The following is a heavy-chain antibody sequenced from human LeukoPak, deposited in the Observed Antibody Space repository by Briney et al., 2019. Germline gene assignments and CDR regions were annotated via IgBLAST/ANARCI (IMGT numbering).Heavy chain of an antibody. V-gene: IGHV3-7*04. J-gene: IGHJ4*02. Sequence: PGGSLRLSCAASGXTFSGHWMSWVRQAPGKGLEWVANIKEDGSEKYYVDSVKGRFTISRDNSKNSLYLQMNSLRAEDTAVYYCARLRLPVGPFDYWGQGTLVTASS. CDR2: IKEDGSEK. CDR3: ARLRLPVGPFDY. CDR1: GXTFSGHW.